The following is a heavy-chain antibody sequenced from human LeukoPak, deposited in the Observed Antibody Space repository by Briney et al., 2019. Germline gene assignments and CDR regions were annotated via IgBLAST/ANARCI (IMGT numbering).Heavy chain of an antibody. Sequence: ASVKVSCKASGYTFTSYAMNWVRQAPGQGLEWMGWINTNTGNPTYAQGFTGRFVFSLDTSVSTAYLQISSLKAEDTAVYYCARDLGVATIDFWQTYYFGYWGQGTLVTVSS. V-gene: IGHV7-4-1*02. J-gene: IGHJ4*02. D-gene: IGHD5-12*01. CDR1: GYTFTSYA. CDR3: ARDLGVATIDFWQTYYFGY. CDR2: INTNTGNP.